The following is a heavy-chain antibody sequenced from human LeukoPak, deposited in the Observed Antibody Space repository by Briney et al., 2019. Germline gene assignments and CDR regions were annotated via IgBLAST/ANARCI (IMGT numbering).Heavy chain of an antibody. CDR3: TKATGGYYDSNGYPFDY. Sequence: GGSLRLSCAASGFSFSNCAMTWVRQAPGKGLEWVSSISGSGDSTYADSVRGRFTISRDISKNTLYLQMNSLRAEDTAVCYCTKATGGYYDSNGYPFDYWGQGTLVTVSS. CDR1: GFSFSNCA. V-gene: IGHV3-23*01. J-gene: IGHJ4*02. D-gene: IGHD3-22*01. CDR2: ISGSGDST.